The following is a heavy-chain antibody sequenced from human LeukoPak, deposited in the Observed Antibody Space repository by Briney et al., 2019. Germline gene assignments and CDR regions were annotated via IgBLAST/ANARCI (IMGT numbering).Heavy chain of an antibody. CDR3: VREDFAYVSETYRYWFDP. D-gene: IGHD3-16*02. Sequence: GGSLRLSCAASGFTVSTNYMSWVRQAPGKGLEWVSTVNTNGGSTYYAASVKGRFTVSRDNPANTLSLQMNSLTVADTAIYYCVREDFAYVSETYRYWFDPWGQGTLVTVYS. J-gene: IGHJ5*02. V-gene: IGHV3-53*01. CDR2: NTNGGST. CDR1: GFTVSTNY.